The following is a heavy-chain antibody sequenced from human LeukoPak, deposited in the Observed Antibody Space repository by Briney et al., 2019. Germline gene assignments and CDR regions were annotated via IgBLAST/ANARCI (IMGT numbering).Heavy chain of an antibody. D-gene: IGHD2-15*01. J-gene: IGHJ5*02. CDR2: IYYSGST. V-gene: IGHV4-61*01. Sequence: SETLSLTCTVSGGSVSSGSYYWSWIRQPPGKGLEWIGYIYYSGSTNYNPSLKSRVTISVDTSKNQFSLKLSSVTAADTAVYYCAREVAAINWFDPWGQGTLVTVSS. CDR1: GGSVSSGSYY. CDR3: AREVAAINWFDP.